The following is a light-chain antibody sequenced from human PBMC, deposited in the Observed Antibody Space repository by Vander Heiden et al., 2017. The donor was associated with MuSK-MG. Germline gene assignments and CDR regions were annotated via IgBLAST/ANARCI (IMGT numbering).Light chain of an antibody. CDR2: DVR. J-gene: IGLJ1*01. V-gene: IGLV2-14*01. CDR3: SSDTSSSTYV. CDR1: SSDVGGYNY. Sequence: QSALTQPSSVSGSPGQSLTISCPGTSSDVGGYNYVSWYQQHPGKAPKLMIYDVRNRPAGVSNRFSGSKSGNTASLTISGLQAEDEDDYYCSSDTSSSTYVFGTGTKVTVL.